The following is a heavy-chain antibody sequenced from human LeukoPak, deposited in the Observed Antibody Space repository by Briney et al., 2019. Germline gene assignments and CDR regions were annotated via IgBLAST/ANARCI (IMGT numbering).Heavy chain of an antibody. V-gene: IGHV3-48*02. J-gene: IGHJ3*02. CDR2: IGSSSSTI. Sequence: GGSLRLSCAASGFTFSAYWMHWVRQAPGKGLEWVSYIGSSSSTIYYADSVKGRFTISRDNAKNSLCLQMNSLRDEDTAVYYCARDTGYAFDIWGQGTMVTVSS. CDR3: ARDTGYAFDI. D-gene: IGHD4-11*01. CDR1: GFTFSAYW.